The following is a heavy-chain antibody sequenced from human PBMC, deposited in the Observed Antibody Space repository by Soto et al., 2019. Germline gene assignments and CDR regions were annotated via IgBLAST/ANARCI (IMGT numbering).Heavy chain of an antibody. V-gene: IGHV4-61*01. J-gene: IGHJ4*02. CDR2: IYYSGST. CDR1: GGSVSSGSYY. CDR3: ARYSSGWDYFDY. D-gene: IGHD6-19*01. Sequence: SETLSLTCTVSGGSVSSGSYYWSWIRQPPGKGLEWIGYIYYSGSTNCNPSLKSRVTVSVDTSKNQFSLKLSSVTAADTAVYYCARYSSGWDYFDYWGQGTLVTVSS.